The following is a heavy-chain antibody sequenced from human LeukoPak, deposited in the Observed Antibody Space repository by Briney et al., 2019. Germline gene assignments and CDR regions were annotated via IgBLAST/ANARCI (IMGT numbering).Heavy chain of an antibody. CDR2: ISSSSSYI. Sequence: GGSLTLSCAASGFTFSSYSMNWVRQAPGPGLEWVSSISSSSSYIYYADSVKGRFTISRDNAKNSLYLQMNSLRAEDTAVYYCARDKIVGATHFDYWGQGTLVTVSS. V-gene: IGHV3-21*01. CDR3: ARDKIVGATHFDY. D-gene: IGHD1-26*01. J-gene: IGHJ4*02. CDR1: GFTFSSYS.